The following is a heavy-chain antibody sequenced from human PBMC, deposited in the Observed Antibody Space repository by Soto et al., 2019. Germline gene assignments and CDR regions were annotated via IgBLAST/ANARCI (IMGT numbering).Heavy chain of an antibody. Sequence: GGSLRLSCAASGFTFSSYAMSWVRQAPGKGLDWVSAISGSGGSTYYADSVKGRFTISRDNSKNTLYLQMNSLRAEDTAVFYCAKDNPTLLRFLEWLPWFDPWGQGTLVTVSS. J-gene: IGHJ5*02. CDR2: ISGSGGST. CDR3: AKDNPTLLRFLEWLPWFDP. D-gene: IGHD3-3*01. V-gene: IGHV3-23*01. CDR1: GFTFSSYA.